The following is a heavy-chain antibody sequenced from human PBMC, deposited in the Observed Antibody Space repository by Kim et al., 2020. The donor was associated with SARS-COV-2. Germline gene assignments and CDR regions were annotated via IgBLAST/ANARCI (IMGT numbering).Heavy chain of an antibody. D-gene: IGHD3-10*01. CDR1: GFTFSSYS. CDR2: ISSSTSY. J-gene: IGHJ6*02. V-gene: IGHV3-21*01. CDR3: ARDNVAYYYGSVFWVAPGGVVNYCYGMGV. Sequence: LSLTCAASGFTFSSYSMNWVRQAPGKGLEWVSSISSSTSYADSVKGRFTISRDNAKNSLYLQMNSLRAEDTAVYYCARDNVAYYYGSVFWVAPGGVVNYCYGMGVWSQGTTDTVSS.